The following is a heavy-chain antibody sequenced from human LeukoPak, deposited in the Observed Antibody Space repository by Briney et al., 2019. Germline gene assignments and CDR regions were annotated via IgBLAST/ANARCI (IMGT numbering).Heavy chain of an antibody. CDR3: ARGDCSGSICYSPMDV. V-gene: IGHV4-38-2*02. CDR2: IHYSARI. J-gene: IGHJ6*03. D-gene: IGHD2-21*01. CDR1: GYSISSGYY. Sequence: PSETLFLTCTVSGYSISSGYYWGWIRQPPGKGLEWIGSIHYSARIYYNPSLKSRLTISPDTSKNQFSLKLTSVTAADTAVYYCARGDCSGSICYSPMDVWGTGTTVTVSS.